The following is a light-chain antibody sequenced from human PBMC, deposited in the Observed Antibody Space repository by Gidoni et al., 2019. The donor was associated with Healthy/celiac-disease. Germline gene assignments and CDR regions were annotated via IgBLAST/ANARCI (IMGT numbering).Light chain of an antibody. Sequence: QLVLTQSPSASASLGASVQLTCTLSSGYSSYAIAWHQQQPEKGPRYLMKLNSDGSHSKGDGIPDRFSGSSSGAARYLTISSLQSEDEADYYCQTWGTGIQVFGGGTKLTVL. V-gene: IGLV4-69*01. CDR3: QTWGTGIQV. CDR2: LNSDGSH. CDR1: SGYSSYA. J-gene: IGLJ3*02.